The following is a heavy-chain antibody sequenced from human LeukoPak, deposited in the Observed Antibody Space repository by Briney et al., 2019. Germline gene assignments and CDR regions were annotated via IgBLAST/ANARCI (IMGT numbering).Heavy chain of an antibody. D-gene: IGHD6-6*01. J-gene: IGHJ4*02. CDR1: GGSFSDYY. CDR2: INHSGST. CDR3: AGSIAARLDY. V-gene: IGHV4-34*01. Sequence: SETLSLTCAVYGGSFSDYYWSWIRQPPGKGLEWIGEINHSGSTNYNPSLKSRVTISVDTSKNQFSLKLSSVTAADTTVYYCAGSIAARLDYWGQGTLVTVSS.